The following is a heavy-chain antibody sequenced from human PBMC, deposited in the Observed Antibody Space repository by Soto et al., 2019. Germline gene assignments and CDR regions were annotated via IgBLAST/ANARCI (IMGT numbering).Heavy chain of an antibody. CDR1: GYTFTSYG. J-gene: IGHJ3*02. CDR3: ARDSPMQLAFDI. CDR2: ISAYNGNT. V-gene: IGHV1-18*01. D-gene: IGHD6-6*01. Sequence: QVQLVHSGAEVEKPGASVKVSCKASGYTFTSYGITWVRQAPGQGLEWTGWISAYNGNTNCAQNLQGRVTMTTDTTTSPADMDVRSLRFDDTAVYYSARDSPMQLAFDIWGQGTMVTVSS.